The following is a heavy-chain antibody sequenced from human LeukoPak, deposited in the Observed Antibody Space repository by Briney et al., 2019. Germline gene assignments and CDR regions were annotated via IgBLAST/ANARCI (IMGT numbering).Heavy chain of an antibody. Sequence: SESLSLTCTATGASISSYYRRWIRQPPGKGLEWIGYIYYSGSTNYNPSLKSRVTISVDTSKNQFSLKLSSVTAADTAVYYCARGQTTNYDILTGYYVSFDYWGQGTLVTVSS. CDR1: GASISSYY. CDR3: ARGQTTNYDILTGYYVSFDY. D-gene: IGHD3-9*01. J-gene: IGHJ4*02. V-gene: IGHV4-59*01. CDR2: IYYSGST.